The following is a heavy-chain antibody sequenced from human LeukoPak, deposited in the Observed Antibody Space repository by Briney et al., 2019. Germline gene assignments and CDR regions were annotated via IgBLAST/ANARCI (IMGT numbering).Heavy chain of an antibody. CDR3: ASLYQWPGHFDY. J-gene: IGHJ4*02. CDR1: GFTFSSYS. D-gene: IGHD6-19*01. CDR2: ISSSSSYI. V-gene: IGHV3-21*01. Sequence: GGSLRLSCAASGFTFSSYSMNWVRQAPGKGLEWVSSISSSSSYIYYADSVKGRFTISRGNAKNSLYLQMNSLRAEDTAVYYCASLYQWPGHFDYWGQGTLVTVSS.